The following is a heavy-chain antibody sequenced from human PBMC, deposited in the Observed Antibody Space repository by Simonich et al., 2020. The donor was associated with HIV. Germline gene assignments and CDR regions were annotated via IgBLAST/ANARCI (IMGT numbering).Heavy chain of an antibody. V-gene: IGHV3-9*03. CDR1: GFTFDDYA. J-gene: IGHJ4*02. CDR2: NSWNSGSI. Sequence: EVQLVESGGGLVQPGRSLRLSCAASGFTFDDYAMHWVRQAPGNGLEGGSGNSWNSGSIGYADSVKGRFTISRDNAKNSLYLQMNSLRAEDMALYYCAKDRYSSSSGSFDYWGQGTLVTVSS. CDR3: AKDRYSSSSGSFDY. D-gene: IGHD6-6*01.